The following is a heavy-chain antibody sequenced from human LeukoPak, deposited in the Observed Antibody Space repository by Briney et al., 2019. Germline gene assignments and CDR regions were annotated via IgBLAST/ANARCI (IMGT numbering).Heavy chain of an antibody. Sequence: GGSLRLSCAASGFTFTNSHMHWVRQSPGKGLEWVAFIGDDGRDDYYGDSVKGRFTISRDNSKSTLYLQMNSLRPEDTAVYYCATDGRRGWDFDCWGQGTLVTVSS. J-gene: IGHJ4*02. CDR3: ATDGRRGWDFDC. D-gene: IGHD3-10*01. CDR1: GFTFTNSH. CDR2: IGDDGRDD. V-gene: IGHV3-30*02.